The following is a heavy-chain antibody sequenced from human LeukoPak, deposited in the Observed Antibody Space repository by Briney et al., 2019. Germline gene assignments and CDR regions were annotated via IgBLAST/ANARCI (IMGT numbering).Heavy chain of an antibody. CDR1: GGSITTYW. J-gene: IGHJ5*02. Sequence: SETLSLTCTVSGGSITTYWWSWIRQPPGKGLEWIAYMFYTGSTNYNPSLKSRVTISVDTSKNQVSLKLSSVTAADTAVYYCARHYSITGGRLSGYWLDPWGQGTLVTVSS. D-gene: IGHD7-27*01. V-gene: IGHV4-59*08. CDR3: ARHYSITGGRLSGYWLDP. CDR2: MFYTGST.